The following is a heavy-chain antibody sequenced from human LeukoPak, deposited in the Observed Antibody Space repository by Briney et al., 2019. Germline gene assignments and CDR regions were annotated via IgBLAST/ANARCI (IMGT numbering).Heavy chain of an antibody. V-gene: IGHV1-69*04. J-gene: IGHJ4*02. CDR1: GGTSSSYA. CDR2: IIPIFGIA. CDR3: ARDHDILTGFDY. D-gene: IGHD3-9*01. Sequence: ASVKVSCKASGGTSSSYAISWVRQAPGQGLEWVGRIIPIFGIANYAQKFQGRVTITADKSTSTAYMELSSLRSEDTAVYYCARDHDILTGFDYWGQGTLVTVSS.